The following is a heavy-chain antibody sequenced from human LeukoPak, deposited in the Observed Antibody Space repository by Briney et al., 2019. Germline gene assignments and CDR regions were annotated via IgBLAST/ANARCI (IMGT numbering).Heavy chain of an antibody. D-gene: IGHD4-23*01. J-gene: IGHJ5*02. V-gene: IGHV4-59*01. CDR1: GGSISSYY. CDR2: IYYSGST. CDR3: ARDYGGNSASRWFDP. Sequence: SETLSLTCTVSGGSISSYYWSWIRQPPGKGLEWIGYIYYSGSTNYNPSLQSRVTISVDTSKNRFSLKLSSLTAADTAVYYCARDYGGNSASRWFDPWGQGTLVTVSS.